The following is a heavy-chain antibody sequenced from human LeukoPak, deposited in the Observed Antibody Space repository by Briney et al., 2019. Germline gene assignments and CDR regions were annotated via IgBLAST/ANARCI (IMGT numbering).Heavy chain of an antibody. CDR3: AKEEGRYYDFWSGYPGNWFDP. Sequence: PGGSLRLSCAASGFTFSSYAMSWVRQAPGKGLGWVSAISGSGCSTYYADSVKGRFTISRDNSKNTLYLQMNSLRAEDTAVYYCAKEEGRYYDFWSGYPGNWFDPWGQGTLVTVSS. CDR1: GFTFSSYA. J-gene: IGHJ5*02. CDR2: ISGSGCST. D-gene: IGHD3-3*01. V-gene: IGHV3-23*01.